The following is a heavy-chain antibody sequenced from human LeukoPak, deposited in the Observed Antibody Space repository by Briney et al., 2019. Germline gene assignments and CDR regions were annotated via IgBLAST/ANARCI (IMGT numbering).Heavy chain of an antibody. V-gene: IGHV1-2*02. Sequence: ASVKVSCKVSGYTLTELSMHWVRQAPGQGLEWMGWINPNSGDTKSAQKFQGRVTMTSDTSISTAYMEVNSLKSDDTAVYYCARGDYYYYYYVDVWGKGTTVTVSS. CDR3: ARGDYYYYYYVDV. J-gene: IGHJ6*03. CDR2: INPNSGDT. CDR1: GYTLTELS.